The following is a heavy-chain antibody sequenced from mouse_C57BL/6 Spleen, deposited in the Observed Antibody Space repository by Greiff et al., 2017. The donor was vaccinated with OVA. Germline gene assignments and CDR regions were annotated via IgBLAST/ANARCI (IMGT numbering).Heavy chain of an antibody. CDR1: GYSFTGYY. J-gene: IGHJ2*01. Sequence: VQLQQSGPELVKPGASVKISCKASGYSFTGYYMNWVKQSPEKSLEWIGEINPSTGGTTYNQKFKAKATLTGDKSSSTDNMQLKSLTSEDSEVDYYERNSLGRYYFDYWGQGTTLTVSS. CDR3: ERNSLGRYYFDY. V-gene: IGHV1-42*01. CDR2: INPSTGGT. D-gene: IGHD4-1*01.